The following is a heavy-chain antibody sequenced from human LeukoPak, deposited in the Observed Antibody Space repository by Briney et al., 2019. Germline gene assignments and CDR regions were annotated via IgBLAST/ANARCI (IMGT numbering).Heavy chain of an antibody. V-gene: IGHV4-34*01. CDR1: GESIRAYY. D-gene: IGHD6-13*01. CDR3: ARSGTYQHSSSYDY. CDR2: IHHSGTT. J-gene: IGHJ4*02. Sequence: SETLSLTCAVYGESIRAYYWSWIRQAPGKTLEWIGEIHHSGTTNYNPSLKSRVNILIDPSKKQFSLKLSSVSAADTAVYYCARSGTYQHSSSYDYWGQGTLVTVSS.